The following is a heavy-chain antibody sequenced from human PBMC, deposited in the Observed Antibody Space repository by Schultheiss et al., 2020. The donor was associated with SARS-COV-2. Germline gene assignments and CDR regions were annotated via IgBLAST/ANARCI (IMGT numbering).Heavy chain of an antibody. CDR2: MNPNSGNT. D-gene: IGHD1-26*01. CDR3: ARGQTGFSSSWSRIVGATTNTDY. J-gene: IGHJ4*02. Sequence: ASVKVSCKASGYTFTSYDINWVRQATGQGLEWMGWMNPNSGNTGYAQKFQGRVTITRNTSISTAYMELSSLRSEDTAVYYCARGQTGFSSSWSRIVGATTNTDYLGQGGVVT. V-gene: IGHV1-8*03. CDR1: GYTFTSYD.